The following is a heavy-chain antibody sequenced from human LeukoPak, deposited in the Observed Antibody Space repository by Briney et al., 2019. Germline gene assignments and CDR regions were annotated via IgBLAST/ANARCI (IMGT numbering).Heavy chain of an antibody. CDR2: IYYSGST. J-gene: IGHJ3*02. V-gene: IGHV4-59*08. CDR3: ARHHWARIAVAPYAFDI. Sequence: SETLSLTCTVSGGSISSYYWSWIRQPPGKGLEWIGYIYYSGSTNYNLSLKSRVTISVDTSKNQFSLKLSSVTAADTAVYYCARHHWARIAVAPYAFDIWGQGTMVTVSS. CDR1: GGSISSYY. D-gene: IGHD6-19*01.